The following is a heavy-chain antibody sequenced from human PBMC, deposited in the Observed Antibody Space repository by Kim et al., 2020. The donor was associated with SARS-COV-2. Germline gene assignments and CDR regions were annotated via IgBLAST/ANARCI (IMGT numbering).Heavy chain of an antibody. Sequence: GGSLRLSCAASGFTFSSYAMSWVRQAPGKGLEWVSAISGSGGSTYYADSVKGRFTISRDNSKNTLYLQMNSLRAEDTAVYYCAKDRITFGGVIVKDAFDIWGQGTMVTVSS. CDR1: GFTFSSYA. CDR2: ISGSGGST. V-gene: IGHV3-23*01. CDR3: AKDRITFGGVIVKDAFDI. J-gene: IGHJ3*02. D-gene: IGHD3-16*02.